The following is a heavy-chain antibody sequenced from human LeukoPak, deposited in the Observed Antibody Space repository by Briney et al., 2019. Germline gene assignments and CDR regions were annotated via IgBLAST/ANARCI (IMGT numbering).Heavy chain of an antibody. J-gene: IGHJ4*02. CDR3: AQDQGRQFGCFHY. V-gene: IGHV3-30*02. Sequence: PGGSLRLSCTASEFTFSNCGMHWVRQAPGKGLEWVAYIRNDGSAIYYVDSVKGRFTISRDNSKSTLYLQMNSLRVADTAVYYCAQDQGRQFGCFHYWGQGTLVTVSS. CDR2: IRNDGSAI. CDR1: EFTFSNCG. D-gene: IGHD3-10*01.